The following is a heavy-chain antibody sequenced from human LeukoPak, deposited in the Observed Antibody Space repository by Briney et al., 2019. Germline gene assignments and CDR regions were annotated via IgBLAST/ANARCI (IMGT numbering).Heavy chain of an antibody. CDR1: GGSFSGYY. Sequence: SETLSLTCAVYGGSFSGYYWSWIRQPPGKGLEWIGEINHSGSTNYNPSLKSRVTISVDTSKNQFSLKLSSVTAADTAVYYCARGRPLVNIVATSYGYQRDYYYYYMDVWGKGTTVTVSS. CDR3: ARGRPLVNIVATSYGYQRDYYYYYMDV. D-gene: IGHD5-12*01. J-gene: IGHJ6*03. V-gene: IGHV4-34*01. CDR2: INHSGST.